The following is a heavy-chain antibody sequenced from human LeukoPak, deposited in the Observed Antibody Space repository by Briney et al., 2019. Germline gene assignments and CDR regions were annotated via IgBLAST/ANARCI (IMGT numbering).Heavy chain of an antibody. CDR1: VGSISIYY. J-gene: IGHJ4*02. CDR2: IYYSGST. V-gene: IGHV4-59*01. CDR3: ARKRSYFGGHCPNFDY. D-gene: IGHD2-21*02. Sequence: PSETLSLPCTVSVGSISIYYWSWIRQPPGKGLEWIGYIYYSGSTNYNPSLKSRVTISVDTSKNQFSLKLSAVTAADTAVYYCARKRSYFGGHCPNFDYWGQGTLVTVSS.